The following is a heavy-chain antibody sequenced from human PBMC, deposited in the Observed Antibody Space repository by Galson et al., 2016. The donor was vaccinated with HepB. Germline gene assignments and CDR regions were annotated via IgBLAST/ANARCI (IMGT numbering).Heavy chain of an antibody. CDR2: IIPMLGTP. CDR3: ARDSSAYYDILTGYAASDI. J-gene: IGHJ3*02. V-gene: IGHV1-69*13. D-gene: IGHD3-9*01. CDR1: GGIFSSYG. Sequence: SVKVSCKASGGIFSSYGISWVRQAPGRGLEWMGGIIPMLGTPDYAQKFQGRVTITADESTSTVYMDLSSLKSEDTAVYYCARDSSAYYDILTGYAASDIWGQGTMVTVSS.